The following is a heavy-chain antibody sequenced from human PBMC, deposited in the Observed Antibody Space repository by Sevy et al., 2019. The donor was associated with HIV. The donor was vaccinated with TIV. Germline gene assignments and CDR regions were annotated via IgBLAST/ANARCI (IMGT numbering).Heavy chain of an antibody. D-gene: IGHD5-12*01. CDR2: IYTSGST. CDR3: ARGGYNSNYYYYGMDV. J-gene: IGHJ6*02. V-gene: IGHV4-4*07. Sequence: SETLSLTCTVSGGSISSYYWSWIRQPAGKGLEWIGRIYTSGSTNYNPSLKSRVTMSVDKSKNQFSLKLSSVTAADTAVYYCARGGYNSNYYYYGMDVWGQGTTVTVSS. CDR1: GGSISSYY.